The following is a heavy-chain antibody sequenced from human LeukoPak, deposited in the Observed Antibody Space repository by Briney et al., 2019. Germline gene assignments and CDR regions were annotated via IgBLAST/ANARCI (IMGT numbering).Heavy chain of an antibody. D-gene: IGHD6-6*01. CDR2: ISSSSSYI. CDR1: GFTFSSYS. Sequence: GGSLRLSCAASGFTFSSYSMNWVRQAPGKGLEWVSSISSSSSYIYYADSVKGRFTISRDNSKNTLYLQMNSLRAEDTAVYYCAKWKYSNSGIDDYWGQGTLVTVSS. CDR3: AKWKYSNSGIDDY. V-gene: IGHV3-21*04. J-gene: IGHJ4*02.